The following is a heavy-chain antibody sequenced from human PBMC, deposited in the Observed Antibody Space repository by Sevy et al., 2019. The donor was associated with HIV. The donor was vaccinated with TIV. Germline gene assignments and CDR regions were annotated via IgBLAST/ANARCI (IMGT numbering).Heavy chain of an antibody. CDR2: IRYDGSNK. Sequence: GGSLRLSCAASGFTFSTYDMHWVRQAPGKGLEWVASIRYDGSNKYYADSVRGRFTISRDNSKNTLYLQMNSLRAEDTAVYYCARGRKTTQEWLEELDYYYGVDVWGQGTTVTVSS. V-gene: IGHV3-30*02. J-gene: IGHJ6*02. CDR3: ARGRKTTQEWLEELDYYYGVDV. CDR1: GFTFSTYD. D-gene: IGHD2-8*01.